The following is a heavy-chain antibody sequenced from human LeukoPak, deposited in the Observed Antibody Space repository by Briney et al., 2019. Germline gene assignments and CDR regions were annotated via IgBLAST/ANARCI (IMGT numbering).Heavy chain of an antibody. CDR2: IWYDGSNK. CDR3: ARADDSSGYSIDY. V-gene: IGHV3-33*01. D-gene: IGHD3-22*01. CDR1: GFTFSSYG. J-gene: IGHJ4*02. Sequence: SGGSLRLSCAASGFTFSSYGMHWVRQAPGKGLEWVAVIWYDGSNKYYADSVKGRFTISRDNSKNTLYLQMNSLRAEDTAVYYCARADDSSGYSIDYWGQGTLVTVSS.